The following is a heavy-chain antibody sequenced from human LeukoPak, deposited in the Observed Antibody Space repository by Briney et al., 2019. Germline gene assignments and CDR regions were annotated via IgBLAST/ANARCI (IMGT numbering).Heavy chain of an antibody. CDR1: GFTFSSYA. CDR3: AKTVVAARGWFDP. J-gene: IGHJ5*02. Sequence: GGSLRLSCAASGFTFSSYAMSWVRQAPGKGLEWVSAISGSGGSTYYADSVRGRFTISRDDSKNTLYLQMNSLRAEDTAVYYCAKTVVAARGWFDPWGQGTLVTVSS. D-gene: IGHD2-15*01. V-gene: IGHV3-23*01. CDR2: ISGSGGST.